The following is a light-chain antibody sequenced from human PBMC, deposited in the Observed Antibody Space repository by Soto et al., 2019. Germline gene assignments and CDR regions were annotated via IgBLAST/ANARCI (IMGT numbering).Light chain of an antibody. J-gene: IGLJ1*01. CDR2: GNS. V-gene: IGLV1-40*01. CDR1: SSNIGAGYD. CDR3: QSYDSSLSGFYV. Sequence: QSVLTQQPSVSGAPGQRVTISCTGSSSNIGAGYDVHWYQQLPGTAPKLLIYGNSNRPSGVPDRFSGSKSGTSASLAITGLQAEDEADYYCQSYDSSLSGFYVFGTGTKVTGL.